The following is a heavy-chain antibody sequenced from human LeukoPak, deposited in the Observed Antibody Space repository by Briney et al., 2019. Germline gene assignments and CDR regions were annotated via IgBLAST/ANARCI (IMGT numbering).Heavy chain of an antibody. CDR3: ARTEWGGGWFDP. Sequence: PSETLSLTFTVSGGSMNSADYYWSWIRQPPGKGLEWIAYIYYGGSTYYNPSLKSRVTISLDTSKNQFSLKLTSVTAADTAVYYCARTEWGGGWFDPWGQGTLVTVSS. CDR1: GGSMNSADYY. J-gene: IGHJ5*02. D-gene: IGHD3-16*01. CDR2: IYYGGST. V-gene: IGHV4-30-4*01.